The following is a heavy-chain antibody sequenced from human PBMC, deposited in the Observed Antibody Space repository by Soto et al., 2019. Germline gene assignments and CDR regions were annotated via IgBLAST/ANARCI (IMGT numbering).Heavy chain of an antibody. D-gene: IGHD4-17*01. CDR1: DYTFINYG. V-gene: IGHV1-18*01. Sequence: QVQLVQSGAEVKKPGASVKVSCKASDYTFINYGISWVRQAPGQGLEWMGWISAYNGNTNYAQKLQGRVTMTTDTSTSTAYMELRSLTSAATAVYYCARVYGGNLHFDYWGQGTVVTVSS. CDR2: ISAYNGNT. CDR3: ARVYGGNLHFDY. J-gene: IGHJ4*02.